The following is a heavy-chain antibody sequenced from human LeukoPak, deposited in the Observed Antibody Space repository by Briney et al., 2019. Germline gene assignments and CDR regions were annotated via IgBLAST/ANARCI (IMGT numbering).Heavy chain of an antibody. Sequence: SETLSLTCTVSGGSISSFSYYWGWIRQPPGRGLEWIGTIYYSGSTYYNPSLKSRLTISPDTSKNQLSLNLRSVTAADTAVYYCARVRGDSPYSFDYWGQGTLVTVSS. D-gene: IGHD2-21*02. CDR2: IYYSGST. CDR3: ARVRGDSPYSFDY. CDR1: GGSISSFSYY. J-gene: IGHJ4*02. V-gene: IGHV4-39*07.